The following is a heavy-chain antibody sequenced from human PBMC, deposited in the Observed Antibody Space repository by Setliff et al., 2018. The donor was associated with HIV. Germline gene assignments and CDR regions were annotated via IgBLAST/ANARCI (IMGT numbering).Heavy chain of an antibody. J-gene: IGHJ4*02. CDR3: ARSIYGSGTYPLDI. Sequence: SETLSLTCTVSSGSISTYYWTWIRQPPGKGLEYIGYIYYTGSTDYNPSLNGRVTISIDMSKSQFSLKLNSVTAADTAVYYCARSIYGSGTYPLDIWGQGILVTVSS. CDR1: SGSISTYY. V-gene: IGHV4-59*03. D-gene: IGHD3-10*01. CDR2: IYYTGST.